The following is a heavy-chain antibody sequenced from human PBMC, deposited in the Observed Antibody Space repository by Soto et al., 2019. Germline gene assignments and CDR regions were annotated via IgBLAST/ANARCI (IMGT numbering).Heavy chain of an antibody. V-gene: IGHV5-51*01. Sequence: HGESLKISCKGSGYSFTSYWIGWVRQMPGKGLEWMGIIYPGDSDTRYSPSFQGQVTISADKSISTAYLQWSSLKASDTAMYYCAREWVVPAAQYPHYYGMDVWGQGTTVTVSS. CDR3: AREWVVPAAQYPHYYGMDV. D-gene: IGHD2-2*01. J-gene: IGHJ6*02. CDR1: GYSFTSYW. CDR2: IYPGDSDT.